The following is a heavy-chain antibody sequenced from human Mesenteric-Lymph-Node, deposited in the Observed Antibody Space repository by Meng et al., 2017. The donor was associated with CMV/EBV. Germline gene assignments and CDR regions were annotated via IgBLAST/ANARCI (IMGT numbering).Heavy chain of an antibody. Sequence: SAFPFNSYTMNWVRQAPGKGLEWVSSVTPTTNVVYYADSVKGRFTISRDNAKNSLYLQMNSLRAEDTAVYYCAKDRSNWSAYHGDFDYWGQGALVTVSS. J-gene: IGHJ4*02. V-gene: IGHV3-21*01. CDR2: VTPTTNVV. D-gene: IGHD3-3*01. CDR1: AFPFNSYT. CDR3: AKDRSNWSAYHGDFDY.